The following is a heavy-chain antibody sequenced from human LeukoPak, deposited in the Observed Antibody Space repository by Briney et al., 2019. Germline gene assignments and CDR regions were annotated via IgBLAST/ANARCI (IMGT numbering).Heavy chain of an antibody. CDR1: GGSISSGDYY. D-gene: IGHD2-2*01. J-gene: IGHJ4*02. V-gene: IGHV4-30-4*08. CDR2: IYYSGST. CDR3: ARVVPAADFDY. Sequence: SQTLSLTCTVSGGSISSGDYYRSWIRQPPGKGLEWIGYIYYSGSTYYNPSLKSRVTISVDTSKNQFSLKLSSVTAADTAVYYCARVVPAADFDYWGQGTLVTVSS.